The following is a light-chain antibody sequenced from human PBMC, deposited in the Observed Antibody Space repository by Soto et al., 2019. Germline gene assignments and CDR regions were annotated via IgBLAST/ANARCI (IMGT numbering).Light chain of an antibody. V-gene: IGLV2-14*01. J-gene: IGLJ7*01. CDR2: EVS. CDR1: SSDVGGYNF. CDR3: SSYTSATTSVF. Sequence: QSALTQPASVSGSPGQSITISCTGTSSDVGGYNFVSWYQQRPGSAPKLMIYEVSYLPSGFSYRFSGSNSGNTASLTISGLQFEDEADYFFSSYTSATTSVFFGGGTQLTVL.